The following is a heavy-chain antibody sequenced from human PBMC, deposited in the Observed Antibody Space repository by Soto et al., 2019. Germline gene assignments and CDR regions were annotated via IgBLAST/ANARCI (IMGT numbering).Heavy chain of an antibody. V-gene: IGHV3-23*01. CDR1: GFTFRDSA. CDR3: ARLNSGDYGLDYFAY. CDR2: ISGSGGRT. D-gene: IGHD4-17*01. J-gene: IGHJ4*01. Sequence: PGGSLRLSCVGSGFTFRDSAMSWVRQAPGKGLEWVSAISGSGGRTYYAESVEGRFTISRDNSKNTLYLQMTALTAEDAAVYYCARLNSGDYGLDYFAYWGHGTLVTVSS.